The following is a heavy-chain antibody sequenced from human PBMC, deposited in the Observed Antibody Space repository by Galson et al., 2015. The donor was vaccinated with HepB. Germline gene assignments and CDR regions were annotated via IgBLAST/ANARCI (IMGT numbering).Heavy chain of an antibody. J-gene: IGHJ4*02. CDR1: GGSISSSSYY. V-gene: IGHV4-39*01. D-gene: IGHD3-22*01. Sequence: ETLSLTCTVSGGSISSSSYYWGWIRQPPGKGLEWIGSIYYSGSTYYNPSLKSRVTISVDTSKNQFSLKLSSVTAADTAVYYCGRYYDSSGYSWSGYWGQGTLVTVSS. CDR2: IYYSGST. CDR3: GRYYDSSGYSWSGY.